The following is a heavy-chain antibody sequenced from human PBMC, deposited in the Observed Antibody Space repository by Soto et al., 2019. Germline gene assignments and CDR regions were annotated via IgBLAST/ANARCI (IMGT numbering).Heavy chain of an antibody. CDR2: INPNSGGT. D-gene: IGHD6-19*01. V-gene: IGHV1-2*02. CDR1: GYTFTGYY. CDR3: ARGERAVAGYYYYGMDV. J-gene: IGHJ6*02. Sequence: ASVKVSCKASGYTFTGYYMHWVRQAPGQGLEWMGWINPNSGGTNYAQKFQGRVTMTRDTSISTAYMELSRLRSDDTAVYYCARGERAVAGYYYYGMDVWGQGTTVTVS.